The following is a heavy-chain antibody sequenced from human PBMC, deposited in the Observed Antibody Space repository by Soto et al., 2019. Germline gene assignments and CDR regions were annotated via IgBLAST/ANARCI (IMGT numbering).Heavy chain of an antibody. CDR3: ARRGSETPYYYYGMDV. V-gene: IGHV5-51*01. J-gene: IGHJ6*02. CDR1: GYSFTIYW. Sequence: ESLTISCKGSGYSFTIYWIGWVRQIPGKGLEWMGIIYPGDSDTRYSPSFQGQVTISADKSISTAYLQWSSLKASDTAMYYCARRGSETPYYYYGMDVWGQGTTVTVSS. D-gene: IGHD3-10*01. CDR2: IYPGDSDT.